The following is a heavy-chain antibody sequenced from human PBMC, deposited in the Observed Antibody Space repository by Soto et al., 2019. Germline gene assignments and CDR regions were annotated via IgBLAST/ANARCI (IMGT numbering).Heavy chain of an antibody. Sequence: EVQLLESGGGLVQPGGSLRLSCAASGFTFSSYAMSWVRQAPGKGLEWVSAVSGSGGSTYYADSVKGRFTISRDNSKNTLYRQMNSLRAEDTAVYYCAKYLLKGGYSGYDPLGGQGTLVTVSS. J-gene: IGHJ4*02. V-gene: IGHV3-23*01. CDR3: AKYLLKGGYSGYDPL. D-gene: IGHD5-12*01. CDR1: GFTFSSYA. CDR2: VSGSGGST.